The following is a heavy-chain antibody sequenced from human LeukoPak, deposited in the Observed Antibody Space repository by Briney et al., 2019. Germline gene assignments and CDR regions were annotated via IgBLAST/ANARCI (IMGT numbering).Heavy chain of an antibody. J-gene: IGHJ3*02. CDR2: ISSSGST. Sequence: SETLSLTCTVSGDSISSGDYYWSWIRQPAGKGLEWIGRISSSGSTNYNPSLKSRVTISVDTSKNQFSLKLSSVTAADTAVYFCARGPYSYDSSGAFDIWGQGTMVTVFS. D-gene: IGHD3-22*01. CDR1: GDSISSGDYY. CDR3: ARGPYSYDSSGAFDI. V-gene: IGHV4-61*02.